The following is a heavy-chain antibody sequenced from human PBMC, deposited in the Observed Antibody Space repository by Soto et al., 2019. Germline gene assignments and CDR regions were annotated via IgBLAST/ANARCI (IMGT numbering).Heavy chain of an antibody. Sequence: GGSLRLSCAASGFTFSSYGMHWVRQAPGKGLEWVAVIWYDGSNKYYADSVKGRFTISRDNSKNTLYLQMNSLRAEDTAVYYCARDGCSGGSCYRSFYYYYGMDVWGQGTTVNVS. D-gene: IGHD2-15*01. V-gene: IGHV3-33*01. CDR2: IWYDGSNK. J-gene: IGHJ6*02. CDR1: GFTFSSYG. CDR3: ARDGCSGGSCYRSFYYYYGMDV.